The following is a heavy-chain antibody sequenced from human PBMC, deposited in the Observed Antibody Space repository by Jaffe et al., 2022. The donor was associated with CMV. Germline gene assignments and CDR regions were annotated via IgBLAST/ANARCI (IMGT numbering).Heavy chain of an antibody. J-gene: IGHJ4*02. CDR2: IYSGGST. V-gene: IGHV3-66*01. Sequence: EVQLVESGGGLVQPGGSMRVSCAASGFSFSSTYMSWVRQAPGKGLEWVSLIYSGGSTYYADSVRGRFTISRDNSKNTLSLEMNSLRADDTAVYYCAGGVSRYYFDYWGRGTLVTVSS. CDR3: AGGVSRYYFDY. CDR1: GFSFSSTY.